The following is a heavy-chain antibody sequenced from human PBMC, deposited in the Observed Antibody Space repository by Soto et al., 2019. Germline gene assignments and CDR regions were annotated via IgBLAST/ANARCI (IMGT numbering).Heavy chain of an antibody. D-gene: IGHD4-4*01. V-gene: IGHV3-30*18. CDR3: AKVNTVTTYYYYYGMDV. Sequence: GGSLRLSCAASGVTFSSYGMHWVRQAPCKGLEWVAVISYDGSNKYYADSVKGRFTISRDNSKNTLYLQMNSLRAEDTAVYYCAKVNTVTTYYYYYGMDVWGQATTVTVSS. J-gene: IGHJ6*02. CDR1: GVTFSSYG. CDR2: ISYDGSNK.